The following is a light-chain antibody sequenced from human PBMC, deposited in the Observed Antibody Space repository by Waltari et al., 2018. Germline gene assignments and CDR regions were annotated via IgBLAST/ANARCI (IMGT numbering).Light chain of an antibody. J-gene: IGKJ5*01. Sequence: EIVMTQSPATLSVSPGESAHLSCRATQSVGTKLAWYQQKPGRAPGLLIYGASARATGIPDRFSGRGSGTEFTLTITSLQSEDFAIYYCQQYNDLPLTFGQGTRLDIK. CDR2: GAS. CDR1: QSVGTK. CDR3: QQYNDLPLT. V-gene: IGKV3-15*01.